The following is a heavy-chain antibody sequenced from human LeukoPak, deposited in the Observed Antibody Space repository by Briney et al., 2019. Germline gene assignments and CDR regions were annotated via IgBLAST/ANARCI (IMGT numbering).Heavy chain of an antibody. CDR1: GFTFTSYS. J-gene: IGHJ4*02. Sequence: GGSLRLSCAASGFTFTSYSMNWVRQAPGKGLEWVAVIWPDGSSKYYADSVKGRFTISRDNSRNTLFLQMNNLRAEDTAVYYCASRSPALDYWGQGTLVTVSS. CDR2: IWPDGSSK. D-gene: IGHD2-2*01. CDR3: ASRSPALDY. V-gene: IGHV3-33*08.